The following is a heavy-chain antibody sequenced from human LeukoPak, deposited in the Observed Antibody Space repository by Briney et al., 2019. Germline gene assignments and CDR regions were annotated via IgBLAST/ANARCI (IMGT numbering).Heavy chain of an antibody. Sequence: PGGSLRLSCAASGFTFSSNSMNSVRETPRKELEWVSYISSGSSSIYYEDSVKGRFTITRDNDKNSLYVQMTSLRDEDTAVYYCARTSMRAFDIWGQGPMVTVSS. CDR3: ARTSMRAFDI. CDR1: GFTFSSNS. CDR2: ISSGSSSI. J-gene: IGHJ3*02. D-gene: IGHD2/OR15-2a*01. V-gene: IGHV3-48*02.